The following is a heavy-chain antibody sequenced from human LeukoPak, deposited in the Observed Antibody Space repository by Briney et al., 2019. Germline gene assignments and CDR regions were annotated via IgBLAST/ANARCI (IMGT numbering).Heavy chain of an antibody. V-gene: IGHV1-18*01. D-gene: IGHD6-19*01. CDR2: ISPYNGNT. CDR3: ARDTGYSSGWGFDY. CDR1: GYTFTTYG. J-gene: IGHJ4*02. Sequence: ASVKVSCKSSGYTFTTYGVSWVRQAPGQGLEWMGWISPYNGNTNYAQKLQGRVTLTTDTSTSTAYLELRSLISDDTAVYYCARDTGYSSGWGFDYWGQGTLVTVS.